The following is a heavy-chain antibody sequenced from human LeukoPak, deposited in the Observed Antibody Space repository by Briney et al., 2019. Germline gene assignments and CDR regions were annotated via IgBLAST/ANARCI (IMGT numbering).Heavy chain of an antibody. J-gene: IGHJ4*02. V-gene: IGHV3-33*03. CDR2: IWYDGSNK. CDR1: GFTFSSYG. D-gene: IGHD4-17*01. Sequence: GGSLRLSCAASGFTFSSYGMHWVRQAPGKGLEWVAVIWYDGSNKYYADSVKGRFTISRDNAKNSLYLQMNSLRAEDTALYYCAKSTVTTGLDYWGQGTLVTVSS. CDR3: AKSTVTTGLDY.